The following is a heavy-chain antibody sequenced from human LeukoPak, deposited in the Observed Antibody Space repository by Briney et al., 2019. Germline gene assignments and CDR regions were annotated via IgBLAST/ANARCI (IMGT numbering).Heavy chain of an antibody. J-gene: IGHJ5*02. CDR3: ARGYSSSLVLPANWFDP. Sequence: MPSETLSLTCAVYGGSFSGYYWSWIRQPPGKGLEWIGEINHSGSTDYNPSPKSRVTISVDTSKNQFSLKLSSVTAADTAVYYCARGYSSSLVLPANWFDPWGQGTLVPVSS. CDR1: GGSFSGYY. V-gene: IGHV4-34*01. CDR2: INHSGST. D-gene: IGHD6-13*01.